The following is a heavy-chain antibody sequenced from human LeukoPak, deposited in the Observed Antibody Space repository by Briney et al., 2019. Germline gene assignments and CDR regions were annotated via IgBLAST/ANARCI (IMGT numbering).Heavy chain of an antibody. D-gene: IGHD3-3*01. CDR1: GYTFTSYG. V-gene: IGHV1-18*01. CDR2: ISAYNGNT. Sequence: ASVKVSCKASGYTFTSYGISWVRQAPGQGLEWMGWISAYNGNTNYAQKLQGRVTMTTDTSTSTAYMELRSLRSDDTAVYYCARDGERITIFGVVTYDAFDIWGQGTMVTVSS. J-gene: IGHJ3*02. CDR3: ARDGERITIFGVVTYDAFDI.